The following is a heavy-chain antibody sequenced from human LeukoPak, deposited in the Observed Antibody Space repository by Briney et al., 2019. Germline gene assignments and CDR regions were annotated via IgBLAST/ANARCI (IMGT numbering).Heavy chain of an antibody. V-gene: IGHV1-18*01. Sequence: ASVKVSCKASGYTFTSYGISWVRQAPGQGLEWMGRISAYNGNTNYAQKLQGRVTMTTDTSTSTAYMELRSLRSDDTAVYYCARARRGTMIVVVDFDYWGQGTLVTVSS. CDR2: ISAYNGNT. J-gene: IGHJ4*02. CDR3: ARARRGTMIVVVDFDY. D-gene: IGHD3-22*01. CDR1: GYTFTSYG.